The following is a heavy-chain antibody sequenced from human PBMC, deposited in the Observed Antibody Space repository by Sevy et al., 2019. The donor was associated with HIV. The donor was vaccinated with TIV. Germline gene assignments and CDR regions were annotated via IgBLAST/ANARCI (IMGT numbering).Heavy chain of an antibody. CDR1: GYTFTDYH. D-gene: IGHD1-26*01. Sequence: ASVKVSCKASGYTFTDYHIHWVRQAPGQGLEWMGWINPNSGGTNFAKMHQGRVTMTRDTSISTAYMELSRLRSDDTAVYYSARVAQAEPVRRPFAYWGQGTLVTASS. V-gene: IGHV1-2*02. J-gene: IGHJ4*02. CDR3: ARVAQAEPVRRPFAY. CDR2: INPNSGGT.